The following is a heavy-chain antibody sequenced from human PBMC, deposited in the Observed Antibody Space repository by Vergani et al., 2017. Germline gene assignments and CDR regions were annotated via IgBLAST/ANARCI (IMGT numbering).Heavy chain of an antibody. V-gene: IGHV3-72*01. D-gene: IGHD1-26*01. Sequence: EVQLVESGGGLVQPGGSLRLSCAASGFTFSDHYMDWVRQAPGKGLEWVGRTRNKANSYTTEYAASVKGRFTISRDDSKNSLYLQMNSLKTEDTAVYYCARDLVGATDYWGQGTLVTGSS. J-gene: IGHJ4*02. CDR1: GFTFSDHY. CDR3: ARDLVGATDY. CDR2: TRNKANSYTT.